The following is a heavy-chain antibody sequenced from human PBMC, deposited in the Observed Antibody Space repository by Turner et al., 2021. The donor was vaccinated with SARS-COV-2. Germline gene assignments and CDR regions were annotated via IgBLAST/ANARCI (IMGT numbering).Heavy chain of an antibody. Sequence: QLQLQESGPGLVKPSETLSLTCTVPGGSISRSSYYWGWIRQPPGKGLEWIGSIYYSGSTYYNPSLKSRVTISVDTSKNQFSLKLSSVTAADTAVYYCARHWEVAAAAYLARFDPWGQGTLVTVSS. J-gene: IGHJ5*02. CDR1: GGSISRSSYY. V-gene: IGHV4-39*01. D-gene: IGHD6-13*01. CDR2: IYYSGST. CDR3: ARHWEVAAAAYLARFDP.